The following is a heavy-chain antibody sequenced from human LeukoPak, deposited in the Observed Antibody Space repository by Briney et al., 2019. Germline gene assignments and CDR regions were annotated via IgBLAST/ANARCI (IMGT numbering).Heavy chain of an antibody. J-gene: IGHJ4*02. D-gene: IGHD2-2*01. CDR3: ARGYEDQLLILDY. V-gene: IGHV1-69*05. CDR1: GGTFSSYA. Sequence: SVKVSCKASGGTFSSYAISWVRQAPGQGLEWMGGIIPIFGTANYAQKFQGRVTNTTDESTSTAYMELSSLRSEDTAVYYCARGYEDQLLILDYWGQGTLVTVSS. CDR2: IIPIFGTA.